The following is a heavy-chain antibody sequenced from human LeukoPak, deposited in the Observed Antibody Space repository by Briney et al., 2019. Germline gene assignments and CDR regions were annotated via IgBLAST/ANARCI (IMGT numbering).Heavy chain of an antibody. V-gene: IGHV3-74*03. D-gene: IGHD3-10*01. CDR2: ITSDGTST. J-gene: IGHJ6*03. Sequence: GGSLRLSCAASGFSFSTTWMHWVRQPPGQGLVWVARITSDGTSTSYAESVEGRFTISRDNAKNTLYLQMNSLKGDDTAVYYCAKDSAFYYIDVWGKGTTVIISS. CDR1: GFSFSTTW. CDR3: AKDSAFYYIDV.